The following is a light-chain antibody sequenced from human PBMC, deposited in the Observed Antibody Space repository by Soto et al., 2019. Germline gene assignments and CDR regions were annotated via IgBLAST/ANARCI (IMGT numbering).Light chain of an antibody. CDR2: LNSDGSH. J-gene: IGLJ2*01. CDR1: SGHSSYA. CDR3: QTWGTGIYVV. V-gene: IGLV4-69*01. Sequence: QPVLTQSPTASASLGASVKLTCTLSSGHSSYAIAWHQQQPEKGPRYLMKLNSDGSHSKGDGIPDRFSGSSSGAECYLTISSLQSEDEADYYCQTWGTGIYVVFGGGTKVTVL.